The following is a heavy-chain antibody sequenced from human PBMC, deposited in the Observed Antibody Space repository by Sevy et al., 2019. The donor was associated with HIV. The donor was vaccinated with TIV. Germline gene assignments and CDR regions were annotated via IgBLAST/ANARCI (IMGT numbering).Heavy chain of an antibody. V-gene: IGHV4-39*01. CDR2: IYYSGST. D-gene: IGHD3-16*02. Sequence: SETLSLTCTVSGGSISSSSYYWGWIRQPPGKGLECIGSIYYSGSTYYNPSLKSRVTISVDTSKNQFSLKLSSVTAADTAVYYCACRFTGEDDSDYWGQGTLVTVSS. J-gene: IGHJ4*02. CDR3: ACRFTGEDDSDY. CDR1: GGSISSSSYY.